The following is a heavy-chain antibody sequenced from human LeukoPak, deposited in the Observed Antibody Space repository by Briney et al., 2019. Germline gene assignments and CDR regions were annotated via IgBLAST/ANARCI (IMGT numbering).Heavy chain of an antibody. CDR3: AKYSGYVAFDI. CDR1: GYTFTSYD. V-gene: IGHV1-8*01. J-gene: IGHJ3*02. D-gene: IGHD5-12*01. Sequence: ASLKVSCKASGYTFTSYDINWVRQATGQGLEWIGWMSPNSGNTGYAQKFQGRVTMTRNTSISTAYMELSSLRSEDTAVYYCAKYSGYVAFDIWGQGTMVTVSS. CDR2: MSPNSGNT.